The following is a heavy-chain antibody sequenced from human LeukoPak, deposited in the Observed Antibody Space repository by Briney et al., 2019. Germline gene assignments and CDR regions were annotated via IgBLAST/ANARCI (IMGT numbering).Heavy chain of an antibody. CDR1: GFTFSSYG. Sequence: PGGSLKLSCAASGFTFSSYGMNWVRQAPGKGLEWVSSISSSSSYIYSADSVKGRFTISRDNSKNTLYLQMNSLRAEDTAVYYCAKDHSRYWYYYDSSGYYYFDYWGQGTLVTVSS. D-gene: IGHD3-22*01. V-gene: IGHV3-21*04. CDR3: AKDHSRYWYYYDSSGYYYFDY. CDR2: ISSSSSYI. J-gene: IGHJ4*02.